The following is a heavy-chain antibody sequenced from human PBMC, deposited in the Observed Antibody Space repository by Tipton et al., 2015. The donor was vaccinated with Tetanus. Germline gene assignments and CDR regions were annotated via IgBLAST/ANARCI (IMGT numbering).Heavy chain of an antibody. CDR1: GVSISDKKYY. CDR2: IYFKGDT. V-gene: IGHV4-39*01. CDR3: ARHLYGYWFDP. Sequence: LRLSCNVSGVSISDKKYYWGWIRQPPGKGLEWIASIYFKGDTYFSPSLKSRVTIAVDTSQNLFSLRLTSVTAADTAVYYCARHLYGYWFDPWGQGALVTVSS. D-gene: IGHD3-10*01. J-gene: IGHJ5*02.